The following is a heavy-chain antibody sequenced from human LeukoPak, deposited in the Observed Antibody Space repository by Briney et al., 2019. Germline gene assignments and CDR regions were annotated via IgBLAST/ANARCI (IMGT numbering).Heavy chain of an antibody. CDR3: TRDEGSGWDY. Sequence: GGSLRLSCATSGFTFSNYWMNWVRQAPGKGLEWVANIKQDGSEKYYVDSVKGRFTISRDNAKKSLYLQMNSLRAEDTAVYYCTRDEGSGWDYWGQGTLVTVSS. J-gene: IGHJ4*02. CDR2: IKQDGSEK. D-gene: IGHD6-19*01. V-gene: IGHV3-7*01. CDR1: GFTFSNYW.